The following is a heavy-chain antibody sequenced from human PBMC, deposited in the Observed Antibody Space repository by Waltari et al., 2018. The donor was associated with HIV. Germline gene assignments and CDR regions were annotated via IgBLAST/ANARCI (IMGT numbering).Heavy chain of an antibody. D-gene: IGHD3-3*01. CDR1: GYSISSAEN. V-gene: IGHV4-38-2*01. Sequence: QVQLQESGPGLLKPSEPLSLTCVAPGYSISSAENWGWVRQPPGKGLEWIGSVYHSGSTLHNPSLNSRVTISIDTSKSQFSLKLSSVTAADTAVYFCARAGVVPALFDLWGRGTLVTVSS. CDR2: VYHSGST. CDR3: ARAGVVPALFDL. J-gene: IGHJ2*01.